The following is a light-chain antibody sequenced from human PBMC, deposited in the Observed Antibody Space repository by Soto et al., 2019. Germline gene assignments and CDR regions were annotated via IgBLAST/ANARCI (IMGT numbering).Light chain of an antibody. V-gene: IGKV1-39*01. CDR3: QQYYSYTWT. J-gene: IGKJ1*01. CDR1: QTISGY. CDR2: AAS. Sequence: DIQMTQSPSSLSASVGDRVTITCRASQTISGYLNWYQQKPGKAPELLIYAASTLQSGVPSRFSGSGSGTDFTLTISCLQSEDFATYYCQQYYSYTWTFGQGTKVDIK.